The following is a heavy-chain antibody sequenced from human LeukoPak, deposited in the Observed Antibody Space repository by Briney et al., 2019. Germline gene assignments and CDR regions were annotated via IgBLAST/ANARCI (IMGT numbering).Heavy chain of an antibody. CDR3: TRAEADIVVVIDY. CDR1: GFTFGDYA. D-gene: IGHD2-15*01. V-gene: IGHV3-49*03. Sequence: GGSLRLSCTASGFTFGDYAMSWFRQAPGKGLEWVGFIRSKAYGGTTEYAASVKGRFTISRDDSKSIAYLQMNSLKTEDTAVYYCTRAEADIVVVIDYWGQGTLVTVSS. J-gene: IGHJ4*02. CDR2: IRSKAYGGTT.